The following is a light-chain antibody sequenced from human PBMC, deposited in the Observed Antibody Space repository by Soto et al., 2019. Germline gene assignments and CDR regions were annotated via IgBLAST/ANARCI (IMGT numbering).Light chain of an antibody. CDR2: AAS. CDR1: QTISSY. V-gene: IGKV1-39*01. J-gene: IGKJ1*01. Sequence: DIHLTQSPSSLSASVGESVTFICRTSQTISSYLNWYQQKPGKAPKLLISAASGLQSWVPSRFSGSGSGTAYTLTISSLQPDDVATYYCQHYKMYSPWTFGQGTKVEIK. CDR3: QHYKMYSPWT.